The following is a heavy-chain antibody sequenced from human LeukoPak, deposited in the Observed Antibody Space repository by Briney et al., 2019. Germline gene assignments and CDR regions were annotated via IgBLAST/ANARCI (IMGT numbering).Heavy chain of an antibody. J-gene: IGHJ4*02. CDR1: GGTFSSYA. V-gene: IGHV1-69*06. Sequence: ASVKVSCKASGGTFSSYAISWVRQAPGQGLEWMGGIIPIFGTANYAQKFQGRVTITADKSTSTAYMELSSLRSEDTAVYYCARDNCGGDCYPDHWGQGTLVTVSS. CDR3: ARDNCGGDCYPDH. CDR2: IIPIFGTA. D-gene: IGHD2-21*02.